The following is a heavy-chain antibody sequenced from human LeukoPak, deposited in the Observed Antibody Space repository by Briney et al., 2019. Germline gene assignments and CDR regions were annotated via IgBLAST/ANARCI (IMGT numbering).Heavy chain of an antibody. CDR3: VRIYLGRWYFDL. D-gene: IGHD3-16*01. J-gene: IGHJ2*01. CDR1: GYSISSSYY. CDR2: IYHSGST. Sequence: PSETLSLTCAVSGYSISSSYYCGWIRQPPGKGLEWIGSIYHSGSTYYNPSLKSRVTILVDTSKNQFSLKLSSVTAADTAVYYCVRIYLGRWYFDLWGRGTLVTVSS. V-gene: IGHV4-38-2*01.